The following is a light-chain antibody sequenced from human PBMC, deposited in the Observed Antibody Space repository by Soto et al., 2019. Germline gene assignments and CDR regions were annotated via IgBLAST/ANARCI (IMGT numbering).Light chain of an antibody. Sequence: QSVLTQPPSASGTPGQRVTISCSGSTSNIGSTPVSWYQQLPRTAPKLLIYGNDQRPSGVPDRFSGSQSGTSASLAISGLQSEDEADYYCAAWDASLNGPVFGGGTKLTVL. J-gene: IGLJ2*01. V-gene: IGLV1-44*01. CDR1: TSNIGSTP. CDR3: AAWDASLNGPV. CDR2: GND.